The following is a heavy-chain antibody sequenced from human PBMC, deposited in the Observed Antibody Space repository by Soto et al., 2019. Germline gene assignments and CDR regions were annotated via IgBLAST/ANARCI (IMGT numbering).Heavy chain of an antibody. CDR3: ARVLYYYASGSTGRAMDV. D-gene: IGHD3-10*01. CDR1: GGSISSYY. Sequence: SETLSRTGTVSGGSISSYYWSWIRQPPGKGLELIGCIYYTGSTNYNPSLKSRVTISVDTSKNQFSLKLSSVTAADTAVYYCARVLYYYASGSTGRAMDVWGQATPVTVSS. J-gene: IGHJ6*02. CDR2: IYYTGST. V-gene: IGHV4-59*01.